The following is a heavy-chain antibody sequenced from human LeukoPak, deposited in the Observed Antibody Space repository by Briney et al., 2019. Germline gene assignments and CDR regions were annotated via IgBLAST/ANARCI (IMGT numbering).Heavy chain of an antibody. D-gene: IGHD3-22*01. CDR1: GGTFSSCA. CDR3: ARDLYDVGSAVGAFDI. V-gene: IGHV1-69*04. J-gene: IGHJ3*02. Sequence: ASVKVSCKASGGTFSSCAISWVRQAPGQGLEWMGRIIPILGIANHAQKFQGRVTITADKSTSTAYMELSSLRSEDTAVYYCARDLYDVGSAVGAFDIWGQGTMVTVSS. CDR2: IIPILGIA.